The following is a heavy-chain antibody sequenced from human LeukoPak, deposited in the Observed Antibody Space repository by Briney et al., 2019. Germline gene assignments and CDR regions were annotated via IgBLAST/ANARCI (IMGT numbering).Heavy chain of an antibody. Sequence: GGSLRLSCAASGFTFSSYAMSWVRQAPGKGLEWVSAISGSGGSTYYADSVNGRFTISRDNSKNTLYLQMSSLRAEDTAVYYCAKDPVYCSGGSCYWYNWFDPWGQGTLVTVSS. D-gene: IGHD2-15*01. CDR1: GFTFSSYA. CDR2: ISGSGGST. V-gene: IGHV3-23*01. J-gene: IGHJ5*02. CDR3: AKDPVYCSGGSCYWYNWFDP.